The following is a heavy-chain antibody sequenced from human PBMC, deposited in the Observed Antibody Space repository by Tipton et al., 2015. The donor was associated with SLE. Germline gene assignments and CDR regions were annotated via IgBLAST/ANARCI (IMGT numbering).Heavy chain of an antibody. D-gene: IGHD3-3*01. J-gene: IGHJ6*02. Sequence: QLVQSGAEVKKPGASVKVSCKTSGYTFTDYYMHWVRQAPGQGLEWMGWINPNSGGTNYAQKFQGRVTMTRDTSITTAYMELSRLKSDDTAVYYCAREGRFLEWRRMDVWGQGTTVTVSS. CDR3: AREGRFLEWRRMDV. CDR1: GYTFTDYY. V-gene: IGHV1-2*02. CDR2: INPNSGGT.